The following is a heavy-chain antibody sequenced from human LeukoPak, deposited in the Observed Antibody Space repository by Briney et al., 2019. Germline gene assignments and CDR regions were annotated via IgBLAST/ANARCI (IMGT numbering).Heavy chain of an antibody. CDR1: GFTFSSYG. D-gene: IGHD3-10*01. Sequence: PGGSLRLSCAASGFTFSSYGMHWVRQAPGKGLEWVAVIWYDGSNKYYADSVKGRFTISRDNSKNTLYLQMNSLRAEDTAVYYCARVAYGSGSHYYFDYWGQGTLVTVSS. J-gene: IGHJ4*02. V-gene: IGHV3-33*01. CDR3: ARVAYGSGSHYYFDY. CDR2: IWYDGSNK.